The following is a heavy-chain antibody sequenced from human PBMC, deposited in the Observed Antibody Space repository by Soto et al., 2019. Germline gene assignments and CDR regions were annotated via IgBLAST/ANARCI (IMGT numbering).Heavy chain of an antibody. CDR2: IWYDGSNK. CDR1: GFTFSSYG. J-gene: IGHJ6*02. V-gene: IGHV3-33*01. Sequence: GGSLRLSCAASGFTFSSYGMHWVRQAPGKGLEWVAVIWYDGSNKYYADSVKGRFTISRDNSKNTLYLQMNSLRAEDTAVYYCARGRYNWNSYYYGMDVWGQGTTVTVSS. D-gene: IGHD1-7*01. CDR3: ARGRYNWNSYYYGMDV.